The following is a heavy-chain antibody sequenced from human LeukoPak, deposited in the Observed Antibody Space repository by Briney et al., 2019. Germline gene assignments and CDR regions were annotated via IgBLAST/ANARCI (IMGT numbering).Heavy chain of an antibody. V-gene: IGHV3-23*01. CDR2: ISGGGGGT. D-gene: IGHD3-9*01. J-gene: IGHJ4*02. CDR1: GFTFRSYA. CDR3: ARFNEILTGYFDY. Sequence: GGSLRLSCAASGFTFRSYAMGWVRQSPGKGLEWVSSISGGGGGTYYAEFVKGRFTISRDNSKNTLCLQMNSLRAEDTAVYYCARFNEILTGYFDYWGQGTLVTVSS.